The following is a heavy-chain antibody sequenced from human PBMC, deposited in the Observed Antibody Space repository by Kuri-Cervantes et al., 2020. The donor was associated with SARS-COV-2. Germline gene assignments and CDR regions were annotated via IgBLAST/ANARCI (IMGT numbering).Heavy chain of an antibody. D-gene: IGHD6-6*01. CDR3: ARGVPGY. CDR1: GGSFSGYQ. Sequence: ESLKISCAVYGGSFSGYQWSWIRQTPGKGLEWIGQINDSGATKYNPSLKSRVIVTMDKSKNQFSLKLSTVTAAETAVYYCARGVPGYWGQGSLVTVSS. CDR2: INDSGAT. V-gene: IGHV4-34*01. J-gene: IGHJ4*02.